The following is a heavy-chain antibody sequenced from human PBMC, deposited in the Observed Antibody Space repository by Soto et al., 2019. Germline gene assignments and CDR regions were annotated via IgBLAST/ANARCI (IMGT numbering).Heavy chain of an antibody. CDR3: APVATGIYDWFDP. J-gene: IGHJ5*02. CDR2: INSDGSRT. CDR1: GFTFSTYY. D-gene: IGHD1-26*01. V-gene: IGHV3-74*01. Sequence: EVQLVESGGGLGQPGGSLRLSCAASGFTFSTYYMHWVRQAPGKGLVWVSRINSDGSRTNYADSVKGLFTTFSDNAKNTLSLHLSSLTADATAVYYCAPVATGIYDWFDPWGQGTLVTVSS.